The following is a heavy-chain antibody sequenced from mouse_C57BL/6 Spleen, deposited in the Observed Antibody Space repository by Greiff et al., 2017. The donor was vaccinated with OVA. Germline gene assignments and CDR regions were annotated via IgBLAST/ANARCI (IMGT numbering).Heavy chain of an antibody. D-gene: IGHD4-1*01. J-gene: IGHJ2*01. CDR2: ISYSGST. Sequence: EVKLVESGPGLAKPSQTLSLSCSVTGYFITSDYWNWIRKFPGNKLEYMGYISYSGSTYYNPSLKSRISITRDTSKKQYFQRLNSMTTEDTATYYCARGTGYFDYWGQGTTLTVSS. CDR1: GYFITSDY. V-gene: IGHV3-8*01. CDR3: ARGTGYFDY.